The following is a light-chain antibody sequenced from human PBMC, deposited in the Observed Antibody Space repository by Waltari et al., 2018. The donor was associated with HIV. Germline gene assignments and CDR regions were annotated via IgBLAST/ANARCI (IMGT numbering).Light chain of an antibody. Sequence: QSVLTQPPSASGTPGQRVTISCSGSSSNIGSNPINWYRQLPGTAPKLLIYSNNRGPSGVPDRFSCSKSGTSASLAISWLQSEDESDYYCAAWDDSLHGYVFGTGTKVTVV. CDR1: SSNIGSNP. CDR2: SNN. J-gene: IGLJ1*01. CDR3: AAWDDSLHGYV. V-gene: IGLV1-44*01.